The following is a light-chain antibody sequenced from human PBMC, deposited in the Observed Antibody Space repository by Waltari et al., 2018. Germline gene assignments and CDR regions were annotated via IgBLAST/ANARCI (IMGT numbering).Light chain of an antibody. CDR2: TAC. Sequence: DIQMTQSPSSLSASVGDRVTVTCRARQSITNYLNWYQQRPGEDPKLLGHTACSLQSGVPSRFSGSCSGTDCSLTIRTLQPEDCATYYCQQSYSFPRTFGQGTKVEI. V-gene: IGKV1-39*01. CDR1: QSITNY. CDR3: QQSYSFPRT. J-gene: IGKJ1*01.